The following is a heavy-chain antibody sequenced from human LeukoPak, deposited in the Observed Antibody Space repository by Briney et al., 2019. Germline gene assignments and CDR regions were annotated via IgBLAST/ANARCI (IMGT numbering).Heavy chain of an antibody. J-gene: IGHJ4*02. Sequence: ASVKVSCKASGYTFTNYGVSWVRQAPGQGFEWMGWIIVYNGNTNHAQKLQGRVTMTTDTSTSTAYLELRSLRSDDTAVYYCARVIVGATSGDYWGQGTLVTVSS. V-gene: IGHV1-18*01. CDR1: GYTFTNYG. CDR3: ARVIVGATSGDY. D-gene: IGHD1-26*01. CDR2: IIVYNGNT.